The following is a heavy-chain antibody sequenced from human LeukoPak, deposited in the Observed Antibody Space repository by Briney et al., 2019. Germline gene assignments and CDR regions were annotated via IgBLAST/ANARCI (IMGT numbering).Heavy chain of an antibody. D-gene: IGHD3-22*01. V-gene: IGHV3-11*01. CDR2: ISSSGSTI. J-gene: IGHJ5*02. CDR1: GFTVSSNY. CDR3: ARFNAYYYDSSGYPTP. Sequence: GGSLRLSCAASGFTVSSNYMSWVRQAPGKGLEWVSYISSSGSTIYYADSVKGRFTISRDNAKNSLYLQMNSLRAEDTAVYYCARFNAYYYDSSGYPTPWGQGTLVTVSS.